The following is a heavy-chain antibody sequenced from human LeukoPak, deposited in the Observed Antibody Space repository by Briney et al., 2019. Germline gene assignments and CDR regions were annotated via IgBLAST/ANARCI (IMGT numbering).Heavy chain of an antibody. CDR2: NYYSGST. CDR1: GGSISSYY. CDR3: ARELLGDSSGYNYFDY. J-gene: IGHJ4*02. Sequence: SETLSLTCTVSGGSISSYYWSWIRQPPGKELEWIGCNYYSGSTNYNPSLKSRVTISVDTSKNQFSLKLSSVTAADTAVYYCARELLGDSSGYNYFDYWGQGTLVTVSS. V-gene: IGHV4-59*01. D-gene: IGHD3-22*01.